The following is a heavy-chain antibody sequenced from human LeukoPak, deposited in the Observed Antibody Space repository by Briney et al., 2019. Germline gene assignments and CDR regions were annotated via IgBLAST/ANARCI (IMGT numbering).Heavy chain of an antibody. CDR3: ARHGQNDGYPLDY. CDR1: AHSISGYY. CDR2: IPHSGST. V-gene: IGHV4-59*08. D-gene: IGHD5-24*01. Sequence: PSETLSLTCTAPAHSISGYYWTWIRQPPGKGLHWLAYIPHSGSTNYHPPPQSRLTISVDTSKNQLSLKLNSMTDADTAVYYCARHGQNDGYPLDYWGQGTLVSVSS. J-gene: IGHJ4*02.